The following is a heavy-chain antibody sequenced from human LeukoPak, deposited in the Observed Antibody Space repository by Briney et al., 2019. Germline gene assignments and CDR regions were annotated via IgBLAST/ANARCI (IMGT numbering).Heavy chain of an antibody. CDR1: GFTFSSYG. V-gene: IGHV3-30*02. CDR3: VRDRNDGVYYYYYMDV. CDR2: IRYDGSNK. J-gene: IGHJ6*03. Sequence: GGSLRLSCAASGFTFSSYGMHWVRQAPGKGLEWVAFIRYDGSNKYYADSVKGRFTISRDNSKNTLYLQMNSLRAEDTAVYYCVRDRNDGVYYYYYMDVWGKGTTVTVSS. D-gene: IGHD1-1*01.